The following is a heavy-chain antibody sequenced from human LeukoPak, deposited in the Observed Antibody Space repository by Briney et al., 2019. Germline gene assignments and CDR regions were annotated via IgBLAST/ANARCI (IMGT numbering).Heavy chain of an antibody. CDR3: ASCQGGGDCSRLDY. D-gene: IGHD2-21*02. V-gene: IGHV3-66*01. CDR1: GFTVSSNY. Sequence: GGSLRLSCAASGFTVSSNYMSWVRQAPGKGLEWVSVIYSGGNTYYADSVKGRFTISRDNSKNTLYLQMNSLRAEDTAVYYCASCQGGGDCSRLDYWGQGTLVTVSS. CDR2: IYSGGNT. J-gene: IGHJ4*02.